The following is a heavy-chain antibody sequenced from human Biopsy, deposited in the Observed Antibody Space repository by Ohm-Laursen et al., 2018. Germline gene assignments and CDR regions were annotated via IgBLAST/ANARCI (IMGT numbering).Heavy chain of an antibody. V-gene: IGHV1-18*01. CDR3: ARVREGGLLDY. CDR2: VSTYNGNT. CDR1: GYIFTSFG. Sequence: GASENVSCQGSGYIFTSFGVSWVRQAPGHGLEGMGWVSTYNGNTEYEQKFQGRVTMTTDTSANTAYMELRSLRSDDTAVYFCARVREGGLLDYWGQGILVTVSS. D-gene: IGHD3-16*01. J-gene: IGHJ4*02.